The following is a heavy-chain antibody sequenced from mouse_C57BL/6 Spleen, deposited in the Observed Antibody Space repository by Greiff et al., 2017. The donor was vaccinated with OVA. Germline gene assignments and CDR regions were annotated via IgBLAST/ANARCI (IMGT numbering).Heavy chain of an antibody. Sequence: VQLQESGPELVKPGASVKISCKASGYAFSSSWMNWVKQRPGKGLEWIGRIYPGDGDTNYNGKFKGKATLTADKSSSTAYMQLSSLTSEDSAVYFCARAWDYWGQGTTLTVSS. J-gene: IGHJ2*01. CDR1: GYAFSSSW. CDR3: ARAWDY. CDR2: IYPGDGDT. V-gene: IGHV1-82*01.